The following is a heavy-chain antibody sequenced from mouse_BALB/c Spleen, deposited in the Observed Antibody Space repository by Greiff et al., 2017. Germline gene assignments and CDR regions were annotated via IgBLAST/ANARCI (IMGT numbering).Heavy chain of an antibody. CDR3: ARSRDYDYAMDY. J-gene: IGHJ4*01. D-gene: IGHD2-4*01. CDR1: GFTFSSYT. CDR2: ISSGGGNT. Sequence: EVKLVESGGGLVKPGGSLKLSCAASGFTFSSYTMSWVRQTPEKRLEWVATISSGGGNTYYPDSVKGRFTISRDNPKNTLFLQMTSLRSEDTAMYYCARSRDYDYAMDYWGQGTSVTVSS. V-gene: IGHV5-9*04.